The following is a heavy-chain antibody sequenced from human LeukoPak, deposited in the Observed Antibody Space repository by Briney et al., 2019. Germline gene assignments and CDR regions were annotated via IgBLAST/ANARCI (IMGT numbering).Heavy chain of an antibody. CDR2: ISAYNGNT. CDR3: ARDNDYVWGSYRPNDY. V-gene: IGHV1-18*01. Sequence: ASVKVSCKASGYTFTSYGISWVRQAPGQGLEWMGWISAYNGNTNYAQKLQGRVTMTTDTSTSTAYMELRSLRSDDTAVYYCARDNDYVWGSYRPNDYWGQGTLVTVSS. D-gene: IGHD3-16*02. J-gene: IGHJ4*02. CDR1: GYTFTSYG.